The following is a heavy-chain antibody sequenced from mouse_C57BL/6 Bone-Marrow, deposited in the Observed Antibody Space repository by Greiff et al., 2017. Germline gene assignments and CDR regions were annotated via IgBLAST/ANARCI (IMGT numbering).Heavy chain of an antibody. CDR3: ARLTGTPLAD. J-gene: IGHJ3*01. V-gene: IGHV5-17*01. D-gene: IGHD4-1*01. Sequence: EVKLVESGGGLVKPGGSLKLSCAASGFTFSDYGMHWVRQAPEKGLEWVAYISSGSSTIYYADTVKGRFTISRDNAKSTLFLQMTSLRSEDTAMYYWARLTGTPLADWGQGTLVTVSA. CDR2: ISSGSSTI. CDR1: GFTFSDYG.